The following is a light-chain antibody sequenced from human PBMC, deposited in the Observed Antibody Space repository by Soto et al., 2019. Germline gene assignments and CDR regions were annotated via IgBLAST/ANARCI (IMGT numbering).Light chain of an antibody. Sequence: SVLTQPRSVSGSPGQSVSISCTGTSSDVGGYKHVSWYQHHPGKAPKLMIFDVIKRPSGVPDRFSGSKSGNTASLTISGLQAEDEADYYCSSSAGSYTYVFGTGTKVTVL. CDR2: DVI. V-gene: IGLV2-11*01. CDR1: SSDVGGYKH. CDR3: SSSAGSYTYV. J-gene: IGLJ1*01.